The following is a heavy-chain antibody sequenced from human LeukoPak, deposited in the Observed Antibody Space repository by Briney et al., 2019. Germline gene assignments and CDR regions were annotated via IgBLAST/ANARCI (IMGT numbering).Heavy chain of an antibody. CDR1: GFTFDDYG. CDR2: INWNGGST. CDR3: ARRPYYYYDMDV. J-gene: IGHJ6*03. Sequence: GGSLRLSCAASGFTFDDYGMSWVRQAPGKGLEWDSGINWNGGSTGYADSVKGRFTICRDNSKNTLYLQMGSLRGEDMAVYYCARRPYYYYDMDVWGKGTTVTVSS. V-gene: IGHV3-20*04.